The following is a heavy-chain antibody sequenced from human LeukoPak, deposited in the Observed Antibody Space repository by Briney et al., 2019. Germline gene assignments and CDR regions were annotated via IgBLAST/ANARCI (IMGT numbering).Heavy chain of an antibody. J-gene: IGHJ5*02. V-gene: IGHV4-34*01. CDR2: INHSGGT. CDR3: ARGLGYSGYDTPMGLDP. CDR1: GGSFSGYY. Sequence: SETLSLTCAVYGGSFSGYYWSWIRQPPGKGLEWIGEINHSGGTNYNPSLKSRVTISVDTSKNQFSLKLSSVTAADTAVYYCARGLGYSGYDTPMGLDPWGQGTLVTVSS. D-gene: IGHD5-12*01.